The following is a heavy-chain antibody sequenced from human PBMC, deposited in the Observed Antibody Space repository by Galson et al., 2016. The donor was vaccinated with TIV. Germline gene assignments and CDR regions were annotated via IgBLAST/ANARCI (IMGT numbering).Heavy chain of an antibody. CDR2: INPSNDVT. Sequence: SVKVSCKASGYTFTGYYIHWVRQAPGQGLEWMGRINPSNDVTDYAQNFQGRVTMTRDTSFSTVYMELSSLRSDDTAVFYCAKGTGYALRNNYFDQWGQGTLVTVSS. D-gene: IGHD5-12*01. J-gene: IGHJ5*02. CDR3: AKGTGYALRNNYFDQ. V-gene: IGHV1-2*06. CDR1: GYTFTGYY.